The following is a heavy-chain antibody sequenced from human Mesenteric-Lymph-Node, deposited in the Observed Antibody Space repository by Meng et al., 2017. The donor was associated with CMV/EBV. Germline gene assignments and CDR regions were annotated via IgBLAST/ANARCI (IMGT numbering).Heavy chain of an antibody. CDR2: ISGSGGTT. CDR1: GFTFSSHA. CDR3: ARDPGSTKVA. Sequence: GALRLSCAASGFTFSSHAMSWVRQAPGKGLHYISAISGSGGTTYHANSVKGRFTISRDNSKNTMYLQMNSLRVEDTAVYYCARDPGSTKVAWGQGTLVTVSS. J-gene: IGHJ5*02. D-gene: IGHD2-2*01. V-gene: IGHV3-23*01.